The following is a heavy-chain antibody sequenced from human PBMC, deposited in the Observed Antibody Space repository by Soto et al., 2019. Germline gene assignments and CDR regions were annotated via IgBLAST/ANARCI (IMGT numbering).Heavy chain of an antibody. V-gene: IGHV5-51*01. CDR1: GYIITNYW. CDR2: IFPNDSDT. Sequence: PGESLKISCKASGYIITNYWIGWVRQMPGQGLEWMGMIFPNDSDTSYSPSFQGHVTISVDKSISTAYVQWSSLKASDSAIYYCFRGGEISRTFDYWGQGTLVTVSS. D-gene: IGHD2-15*01. CDR3: FRGGEISRTFDY. J-gene: IGHJ4*02.